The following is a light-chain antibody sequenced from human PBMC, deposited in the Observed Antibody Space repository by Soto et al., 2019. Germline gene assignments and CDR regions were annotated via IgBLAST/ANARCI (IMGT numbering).Light chain of an antibody. CDR2: DDS. J-gene: IGKJ1*01. CDR3: PQYNSYWT. V-gene: IGKV1-5*01. CDR1: QSINNW. Sequence: DIPITQSPSTLSAAIGDRVTITCRASQSINNWLAWYQQRPGKAPKLLIYDDSNLESGVPSRFSGSGSGTEFTLTISSLQPDDFATYYCPQYNSYWTFGQGTKVEIK.